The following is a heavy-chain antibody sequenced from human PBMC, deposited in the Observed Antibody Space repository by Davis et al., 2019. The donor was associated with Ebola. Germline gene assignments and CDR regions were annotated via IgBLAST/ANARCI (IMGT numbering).Heavy chain of an antibody. V-gene: IGHV4-59*01. CDR2: IYYSGST. J-gene: IGHJ6*02. D-gene: IGHD6-19*01. CDR3: ARAGSSGWYPYYGMDV. CDR1: GGSISSYY. Sequence: PSETLSLTCTVSGGSISSYYWSWIRQPPGKGLEWIGYIYYSGSTNYNPSLKSRVTISVDTSKNQFSLKLSSVTAADTAVYYCARAGSSGWYPYYGMDVWGQGTTVAVSS.